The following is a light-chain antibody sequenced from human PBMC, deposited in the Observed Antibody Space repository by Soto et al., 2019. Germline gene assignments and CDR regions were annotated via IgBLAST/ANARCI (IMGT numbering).Light chain of an antibody. J-gene: IGKJ1*01. Sequence: DIQMTQSPSSLSASVGDRVTITCRASQSISGYLNWYQQKPGKAPKLLIYDASSLQSGVPSRFSGSGSGTDFTLTISSLQPEDFATYYCQQSYSISWTFGQGTKVEIK. V-gene: IGKV1-39*01. CDR2: DAS. CDR1: QSISGY. CDR3: QQSYSISWT.